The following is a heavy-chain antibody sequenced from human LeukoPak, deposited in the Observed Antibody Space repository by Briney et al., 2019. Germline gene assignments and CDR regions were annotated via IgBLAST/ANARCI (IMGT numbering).Heavy chain of an antibody. J-gene: IGHJ4*02. Sequence: PSETLSLTCTVSGGSISSYYWSWIRQPPGKGLEWIGYIYYSGSTNCNPSLKSRVTISVDTSKNQFSLKLSSVTAADTAVYYCARTYYDYVWGSSPTFDYWGQGTLVTVSS. CDR2: IYYSGST. CDR3: ARTYYDYVWGSSPTFDY. CDR1: GGSISSYY. V-gene: IGHV4-59*01. D-gene: IGHD3-16*01.